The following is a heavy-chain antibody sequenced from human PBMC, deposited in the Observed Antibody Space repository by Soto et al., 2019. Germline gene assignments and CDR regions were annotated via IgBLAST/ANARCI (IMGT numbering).Heavy chain of an antibody. CDR3: ARDPSRGGYYQRQYYFDY. CDR1: GYTFTGYY. CDR2: INPNSGGT. D-gene: IGHD3-3*01. J-gene: IGHJ4*02. Sequence: ASVKVSCKASGYTFTGYYMHWVRQAPGQGLEWMGWINPNSGGTNYAQKFQGRVTMTRDTSISTAYMELSRLRSDDTAVYYCARDPSRGGYYQRQYYFDYWGQGTLVTVSS. V-gene: IGHV1-2*02.